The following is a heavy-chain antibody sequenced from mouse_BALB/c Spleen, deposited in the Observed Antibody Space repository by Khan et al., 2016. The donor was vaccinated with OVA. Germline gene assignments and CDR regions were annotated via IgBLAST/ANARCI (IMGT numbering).Heavy chain of an antibody. J-gene: IGHJ2*01. Sequence: QVQLKESGPGLVAPSQSLSITCTVSGFSLTSYGVHWVRQPPGKGLEWLGVIWAGGGTTYNSALLSSLSISKDNTKSQVFLKMHSLQTDDTAMYYCARLEDIWGQGTTLTVSS. CDR1: GFSLTSYG. CDR2: IWAGGGT. V-gene: IGHV2-9*02. CDR3: ARLEDI. D-gene: IGHD1-3*01.